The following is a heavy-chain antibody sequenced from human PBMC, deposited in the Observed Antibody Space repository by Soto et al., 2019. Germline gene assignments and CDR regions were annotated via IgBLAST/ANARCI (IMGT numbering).Heavy chain of an antibody. CDR3: ARLAPGGSGGGGDY. J-gene: IGHJ4*02. D-gene: IGHD6-19*01. V-gene: IGHV6-1*01. CDR2: TYYRSKWNN. CDR1: GDSVSSNSAA. Sequence: SQTLSLTCAISGDSVSSNSAAWNWIRQSPSRGLEWLGRTYYRSKWNNDYAVSVKGRITINPDTSKNHFSLQLNSVTPEDTAVYYCARLAPGGSGGGGDYWGQGTLVTVSS.